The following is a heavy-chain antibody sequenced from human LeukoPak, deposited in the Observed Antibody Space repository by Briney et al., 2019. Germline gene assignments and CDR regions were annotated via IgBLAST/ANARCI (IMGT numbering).Heavy chain of an antibody. J-gene: IGHJ4*02. CDR1: GFTFDDYG. D-gene: IGHD6-19*01. Sequence: GGSLRLSCAASGFTFDDYGMSWVRQAPGKGLQWVANIKQDGSGKYYVDSVKGRFTISRDNAKKSLYLQMNSLRADDTAVYYCAKSGHQWLGYPGFHYWGQGTLVTVSS. CDR3: AKSGHQWLGYPGFHY. V-gene: IGHV3-7*02. CDR2: IKQDGSGK.